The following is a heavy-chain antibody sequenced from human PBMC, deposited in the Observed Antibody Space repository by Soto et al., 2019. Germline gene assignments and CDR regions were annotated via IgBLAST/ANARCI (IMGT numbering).Heavy chain of an antibody. CDR3: ARALETAPTLYYYYYGMDV. CDR1: GYTFTSYG. J-gene: IGHJ6*02. D-gene: IGHD5-18*01. V-gene: IGHV1-18*01. CDR2: ISAYNGNT. Sequence: ASVKVSCKASGYTFTSYGISWVRQAPGQGLEWMGWISAYNGNTNYAQKLQGRVTMTTDTSTSTAYMELRSLRSDDTAVYYCARALETAPTLYYYYYGMDVWGQGTTVTVSS.